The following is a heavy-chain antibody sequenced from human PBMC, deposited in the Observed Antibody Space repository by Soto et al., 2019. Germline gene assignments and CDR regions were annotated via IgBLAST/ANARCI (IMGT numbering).Heavy chain of an antibody. V-gene: IGHV4-39*01. CDR3: ARSGLSGSPGAFDY. J-gene: IGHJ4*02. CDR1: GGSISSSSYY. D-gene: IGHD1-26*01. CDR2: IYYSGST. Sequence: SETLSLTCTVSGGSISSSSYYWGWIRQPPGKGLEWIGSIYYSGSTYYNPSLKSRVTISVDTSKNQFSLKLSSVTAADTAVYYCARSGLSGSPGAFDYWGQGTLVTVSS.